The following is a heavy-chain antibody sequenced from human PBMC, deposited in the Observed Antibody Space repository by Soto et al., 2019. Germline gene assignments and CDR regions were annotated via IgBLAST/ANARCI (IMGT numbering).Heavy chain of an antibody. V-gene: IGHV4-59*08. Sequence: SQTLSLTCAVYGGSFNDHYWTLIRQPQGKGLEWIGYINYSASTHYNPSLKSRVTISVDTSKNQFSLKLSSVTAADTAVYYCARHEVRYGDYGYWGQGTLVTVSS. D-gene: IGHD4-17*01. CDR1: GGSFNDHY. CDR2: INYSAST. CDR3: ARHEVRYGDYGY. J-gene: IGHJ4*02.